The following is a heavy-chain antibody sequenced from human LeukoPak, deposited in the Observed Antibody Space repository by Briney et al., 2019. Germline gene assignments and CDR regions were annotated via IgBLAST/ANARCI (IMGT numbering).Heavy chain of an antibody. J-gene: IGHJ4*02. CDR1: GYTLTTYG. Sequence: ASVKVSCKAAGYTLTTYGISWVRQAPGQGLEWMGWISAYNGYTNYARKLQGRVTMTTDTSTSTAYMELRGLRSDDTAVYYCARHHYGDYVDYWGQGTLVTVSS. CDR3: ARHHYGDYVDY. V-gene: IGHV1-18*01. D-gene: IGHD4-17*01. CDR2: ISAYNGYT.